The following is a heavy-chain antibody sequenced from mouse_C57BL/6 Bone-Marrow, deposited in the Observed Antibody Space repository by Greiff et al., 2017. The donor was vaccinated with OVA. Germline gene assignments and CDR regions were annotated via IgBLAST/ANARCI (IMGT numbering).Heavy chain of an antibody. CDR3: TRSGAYYSNPGY. CDR2: IDPETGGT. V-gene: IGHV1-15*01. Sequence: QVQLQQSGAELVRPGASVTLSCKASGYTFTDYEMHWVKQTPVHGLEWIGAIDPETGGTAYNQKFKGKAILTADKSSSTAYMELRSLTSEDSAVYYCTRSGAYYSNPGYWGQGTSVTVSS. D-gene: IGHD2-5*01. CDR1: GYTFTDYE. J-gene: IGHJ4*01.